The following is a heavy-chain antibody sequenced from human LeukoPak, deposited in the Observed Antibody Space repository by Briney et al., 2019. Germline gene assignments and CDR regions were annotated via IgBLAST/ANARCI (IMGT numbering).Heavy chain of an antibody. J-gene: IGHJ5*02. CDR3: SPCGHAYDWFGP. V-gene: IGHV1-69*04. CDR2: IIPFLGEV. CDR1: GATLNIGHA. Sequence: SVKVSCKAFGATLNIGHAFIWARQAPGQGLQWMGRIIPFLGEVNYAQNFQGRVSFTADRSTATMYMEMKSLRLDDTAIYYCSPCGHAYDWFGPWGQGTLVTVSS. D-gene: IGHD5-12*01.